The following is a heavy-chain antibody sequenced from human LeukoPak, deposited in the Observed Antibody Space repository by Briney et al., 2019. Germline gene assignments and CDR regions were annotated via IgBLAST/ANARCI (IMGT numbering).Heavy chain of an antibody. D-gene: IGHD5-12*01. CDR3: VRERGYSAFDI. CDR2: ISYSGNT. CDR1: VGSISGYY. J-gene: IGHJ3*02. Sequence: SETLSLTCAASVGSISGYYWSSVRPPPGEGLEWVGYISYSGNTTYNPSLKIRVTISLDTSKNQFSLKLSSVPAADTAVYYCVRERGYSAFDIWGQGTMVTVSS. V-gene: IGHV4-59*01.